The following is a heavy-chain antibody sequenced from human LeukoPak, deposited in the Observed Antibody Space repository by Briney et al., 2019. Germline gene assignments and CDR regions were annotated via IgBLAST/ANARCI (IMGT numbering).Heavy chain of an antibody. CDR1: GFTLRSYW. CDR3: TRTRLAAAGHDY. V-gene: IGHV3-74*01. Sequence: GGSLRLSCAASGFTLRSYWLHWVRQAPGKGLLWVSRFHIDGSSTNYADSVKGRFTISRDNAKNTLYLQMNSLRPEDTAVYYCTRTRLAAAGHDYWGQGALVTVSS. CDR2: FHIDGSST. D-gene: IGHD6-13*01. J-gene: IGHJ4*02.